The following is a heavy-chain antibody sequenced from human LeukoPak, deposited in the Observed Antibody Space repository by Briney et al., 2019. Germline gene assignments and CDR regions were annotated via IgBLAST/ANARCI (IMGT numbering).Heavy chain of an antibody. CDR3: ARGPHYALGIYFDY. V-gene: IGHV4-34*01. CDR2: INHSGST. CDR1: GFPFSSHG. J-gene: IGHJ4*02. D-gene: IGHD7-27*01. Sequence: GSLRLSCAGSGFPFSSHGMSWVRQAPGKGLEWIGEINHSGSTNYNPSLKSRVTISVDTSKNQFSLKLNSVTAADTAVYYCARGPHYALGIYFDYWGQGTLVTVSS.